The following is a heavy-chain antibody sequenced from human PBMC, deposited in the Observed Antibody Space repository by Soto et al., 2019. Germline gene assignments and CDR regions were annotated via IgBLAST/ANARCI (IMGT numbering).Heavy chain of an antibody. Sequence: EVQLLESGGGLVQPGGSLRLSCAASGFMFQTYAMSWVRQATGKGLEWVSVISGSGDNTYYTDSVKGRFTVSRDNSKNTLSLQMNSLRAEDTAIYYCAKDWGYCTNDGCYEYFQDWGQGTLVTVSS. V-gene: IGHV3-23*01. CDR3: AKDWGYCTNDGCYEYFQD. CDR2: ISGSGDNT. J-gene: IGHJ1*01. CDR1: GFMFQTYA. D-gene: IGHD2-8*01.